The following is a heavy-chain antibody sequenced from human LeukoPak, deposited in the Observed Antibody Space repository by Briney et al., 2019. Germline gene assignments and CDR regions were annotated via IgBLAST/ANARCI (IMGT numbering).Heavy chain of an antibody. CDR2: IKQDGSEK. V-gene: IGHV3-7*01. J-gene: IGHJ6*03. CDR3: ARVKQQLVRLLGRDTTYYYYYYLDV. CDR1: GFTFSSSS. D-gene: IGHD6-13*01. Sequence: GGSLRLSCAASGFTFSSSSMSWVRQAPGKGLEWAANIKQDGSEKYYVDSVKGRSTISRDNAKNSLYLQMNSLRADDTAVYYCARVKQQLVRLLGRDTTYYYYYYLDVWGKGTAVTVSS.